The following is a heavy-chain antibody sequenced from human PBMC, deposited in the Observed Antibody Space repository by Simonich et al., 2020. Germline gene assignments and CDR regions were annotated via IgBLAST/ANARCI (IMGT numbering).Heavy chain of an antibody. J-gene: IGHJ6*02. V-gene: IGHV1-24*01. Sequence: QVQLVQSGAEVKKPGASVKVSCKVSGYTLTELSMHWVRQALGKGLEWMGGFDPEDGETIYAQKFQCRVTMTEDTSTDTAYMELSSLRSEDTAVYYCATRNTMGSGSYYYYYYGMDVWGQGTTVTVSS. CDR2: FDPEDGET. D-gene: IGHD3-10*01. CDR1: GYTLTELS. CDR3: ATRNTMGSGSYYYYYYGMDV.